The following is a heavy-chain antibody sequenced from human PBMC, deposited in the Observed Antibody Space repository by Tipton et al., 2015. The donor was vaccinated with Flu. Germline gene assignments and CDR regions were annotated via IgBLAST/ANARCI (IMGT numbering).Heavy chain of an antibody. Sequence: LRLSCAVSGYSINSGYFWGWIRQPPGKGHEWIGSMSHSGRTYYNPSLKSRVTISADTWKTQFSLKLSSVTAADTAVYYCARLTYYYGSGTSDYWGQGTLVTVSP. CDR1: GYSINSGYF. D-gene: IGHD3-10*01. V-gene: IGHV4-38-2*01. CDR3: ARLTYYYGSGTSDY. CDR2: MSHSGRT. J-gene: IGHJ4*02.